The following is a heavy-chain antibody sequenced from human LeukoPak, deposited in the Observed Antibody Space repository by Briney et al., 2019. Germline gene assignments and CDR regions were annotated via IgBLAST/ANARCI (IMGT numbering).Heavy chain of an antibody. CDR1: VFTFSGYG. J-gene: IGHJ4*02. Sequence: GGSLRLSCAASVFTFSGYGMHCVREAPGKGLECVANTSFDGSNKYHAHSVRGRFTISRDNSKNILYLQMNSLRAEDTAMYYCAKDWDILAGLTPDYWGQGNLVTVSS. CDR3: AKDWDILAGLTPDY. D-gene: IGHD3-9*01. V-gene: IGHV3-30*18. CDR2: TSFDGSNK.